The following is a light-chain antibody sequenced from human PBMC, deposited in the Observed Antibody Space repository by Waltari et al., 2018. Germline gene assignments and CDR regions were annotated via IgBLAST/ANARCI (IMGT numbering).Light chain of an antibody. Sequence: DIQMTQSPSSLSESVGDRVTITCRASQGISNYLAWYQQKPGKVPKLLIYAASTLQSGVPSRFSGSGSGTDFTLTISSLRPEDVATYYCQKYNSAPPWTFGQGTKVEIK. J-gene: IGKJ1*01. CDR2: AAS. CDR1: QGISNY. CDR3: QKYNSAPPWT. V-gene: IGKV1-27*01.